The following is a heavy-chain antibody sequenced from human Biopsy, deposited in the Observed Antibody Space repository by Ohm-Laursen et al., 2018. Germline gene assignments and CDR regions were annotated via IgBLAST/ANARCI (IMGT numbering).Heavy chain of an antibody. CDR3: VREGGYNWNYVEWFDP. V-gene: IGHV3-21*01. CDR1: GFTFSTYS. J-gene: IGHJ5*02. CDR2: ISGTSTYI. D-gene: IGHD1-7*01. Sequence: SLRLSCAASGFTFSTYSTDWVRQAPGKGLEWVSSISGTSTYIYYADSVKGRFTISRDNAKNSVFLQMNSLRAEDTAVYYCVREGGYNWNYVEWFDPWGQGTLVTVSS.